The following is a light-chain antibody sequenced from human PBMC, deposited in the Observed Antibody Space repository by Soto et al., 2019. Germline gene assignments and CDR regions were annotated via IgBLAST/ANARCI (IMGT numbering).Light chain of an antibody. CDR3: LQDYNYPPT. CDR2: AAS. V-gene: IGKV1-6*01. Sequence: ANQMTQSPSSLSASVGDRVTITCRASQGIRNDLGWYQQKPGNAPKLLIYAASSLQSGVPSRFSGSGSGTDFTLTISSLQPEDFATYYCLQDYNYPPTFGQGTKVDIK. J-gene: IGKJ1*01. CDR1: QGIRND.